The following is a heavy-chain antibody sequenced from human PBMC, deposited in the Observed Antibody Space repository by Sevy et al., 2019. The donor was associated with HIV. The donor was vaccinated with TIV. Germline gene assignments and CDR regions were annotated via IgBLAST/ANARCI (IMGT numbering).Heavy chain of an antibody. V-gene: IGHV4-4*07. CDR2: IYTSGST. CDR3: ARHADLTYYDFWSGYYYYGMDV. J-gene: IGHJ6*02. CDR1: GGSISSYY. Sequence: SETLSLTCTVSGGSISSYYWSWIRQPAGKGLEWIGRIYTSGSTIYNPSLKSRVTMSVDTSKNQFSLKLSSVTAADTAVYCCARHADLTYYDFWSGYYYYGMDVWGQGTTVTVSS. D-gene: IGHD3-3*01.